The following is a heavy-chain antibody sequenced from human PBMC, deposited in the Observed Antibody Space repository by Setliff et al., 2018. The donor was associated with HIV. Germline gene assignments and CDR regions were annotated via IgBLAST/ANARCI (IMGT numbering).Heavy chain of an antibody. Sequence: ASVKVSCKASGYTFTGYYMHWVRQAPGQGLEWMGWINPNSGGTNYAQKFQGWVTMTRDTSISTAYMELSRLRSDDTAVYYCARACRDGYNFLAFDIWGQGTMVTVSS. CDR2: INPNSGGT. J-gene: IGHJ3*02. V-gene: IGHV1-2*04. CDR3: ARACRDGYNFLAFDI. D-gene: IGHD5-12*01. CDR1: GYTFTGYY.